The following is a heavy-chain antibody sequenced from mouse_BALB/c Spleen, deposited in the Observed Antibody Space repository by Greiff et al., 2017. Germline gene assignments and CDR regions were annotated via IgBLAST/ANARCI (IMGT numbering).Heavy chain of an antibody. CDR3: ASEDYYGSSPYAMDY. V-gene: IGHV5-4*02. D-gene: IGHD1-1*01. CDR2: ISDGGSYT. CDR1: GFTFSDYY. J-gene: IGHJ4*01. Sequence: EVKLVESGGGLVKPGGSLKLSCAASGFTFSDYYMYWVRQTPEKRLEWVATISDGGSYTYYPDSVKGRFTISRDNAKNNLYLQMSSLKSEDTAMYYCASEDYYGSSPYAMDYWGQGTSVTVSS.